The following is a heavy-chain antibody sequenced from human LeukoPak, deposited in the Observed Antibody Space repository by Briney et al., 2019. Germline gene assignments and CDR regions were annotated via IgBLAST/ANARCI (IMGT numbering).Heavy chain of an antibody. CDR3: ARVNSWYNLMSDY. D-gene: IGHD6-13*01. J-gene: IGHJ4*02. Sequence: GESLKISCKGSGYSFTSYWIGWVRQMPGKGLEWMGIIYPGDSDTRYSPSFQGQVTISADKSISTAYLQWTSLKDSDTATYYCARVNSWYNLMSDYWGQGTLVTVSS. CDR2: IYPGDSDT. V-gene: IGHV5-51*01. CDR1: GYSFTSYW.